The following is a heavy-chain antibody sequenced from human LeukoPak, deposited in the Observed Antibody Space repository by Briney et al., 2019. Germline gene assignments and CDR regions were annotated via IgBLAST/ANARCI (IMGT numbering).Heavy chain of an antibody. CDR1: GFTFSSYA. CDR3: AKDVGTLLLYYGMDV. D-gene: IGHD2-15*01. CDR2: ISGSGGST. V-gene: IGHV3-23*01. J-gene: IGHJ6*02. Sequence: GGSLRLSCAASGFTFSSYAMSWVRQAPEKGQEWVSAISGSGGSTYYADSVKGRFTISRDNSKNTLYLQMNSLRAEDTAVYYCAKDVGTLLLYYGMDVWGQGTTVTVSS.